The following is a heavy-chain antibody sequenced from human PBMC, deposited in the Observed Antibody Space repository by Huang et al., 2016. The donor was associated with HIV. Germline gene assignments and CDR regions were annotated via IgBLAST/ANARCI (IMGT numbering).Heavy chain of an antibody. J-gene: IGHJ5*02. Sequence: QLQLQESGPGLVKPTETLSLTCTVSGGSISSSYYYWGWIRQPPGKGLEWIGTVYYLGRTYYNPSRKSRVAISARTSNNQFSLRLSSVTAADTAVYYCARRQGYCSGGRCYTSFDPWGQGILVTVSS. D-gene: IGHD2-15*01. CDR1: GGSISSSYYY. CDR3: ARRQGYCSGGRCYTSFDP. CDR2: VYYLGRT. V-gene: IGHV4-39*01.